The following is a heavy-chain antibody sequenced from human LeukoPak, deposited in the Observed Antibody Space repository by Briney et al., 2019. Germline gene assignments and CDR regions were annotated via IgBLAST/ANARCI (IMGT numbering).Heavy chain of an antibody. Sequence: GGSLRLSCAASGFSFSDYTMNWVRQAPGKGLEWVSNIGTSSTTIYYADSVKGRFTISRDNAKNSLYLKMNSLRADDTAVYYCARFAAGGSYYYYMDVWGKGTTVTVSS. CDR3: ARFAAGGSYYYYMDV. J-gene: IGHJ6*03. V-gene: IGHV3-48*01. CDR1: GFSFSDYT. D-gene: IGHD6-25*01. CDR2: IGTSSTTI.